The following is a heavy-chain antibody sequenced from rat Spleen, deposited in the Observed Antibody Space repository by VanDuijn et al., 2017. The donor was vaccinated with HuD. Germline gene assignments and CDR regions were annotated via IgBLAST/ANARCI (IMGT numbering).Heavy chain of an antibody. Sequence: EVQLVETGGGLVQPGRSLKLSCVASGFTFNNYWMTWIRQAPGKGLEWVASITNAAGKVYYPDSVKGRFTISRDNAKSTLYLQMDSLRSEDTATYYCARRDTSDYWGQGVMVTVSS. CDR2: ITNAAGKV. CDR1: GFTFNNYW. CDR3: ARRDTSDY. D-gene: IGHD2-2*01. V-gene: IGHV5-31*01. J-gene: IGHJ2*01.